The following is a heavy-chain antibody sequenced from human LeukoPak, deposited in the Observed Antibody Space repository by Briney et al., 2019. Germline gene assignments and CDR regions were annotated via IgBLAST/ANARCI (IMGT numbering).Heavy chain of an antibody. CDR1: GGSISSGSYY. V-gene: IGHV4-61*02. Sequence: SQTLSLTCTVSGGSISSGSYYWSWIRQPAGKGLEWIGRIYTSGSTNYSPSLKSRVTISVDTSKNQFSLKLSSVTAADTAVYYCSAEPQDYYGSSGYSDYWGQGTLVTVSS. J-gene: IGHJ4*02. D-gene: IGHD3-22*01. CDR2: IYTSGST. CDR3: SAEPQDYYGSSGYSDY.